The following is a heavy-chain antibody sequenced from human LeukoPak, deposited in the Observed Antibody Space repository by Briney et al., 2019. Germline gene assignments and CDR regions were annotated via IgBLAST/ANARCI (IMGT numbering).Heavy chain of an antibody. D-gene: IGHD1-1*01. J-gene: IGHJ1*01. V-gene: IGHV3-21*01. CDR3: VRDMNTVTTCYLQF. CDR2: ISRTSRHK. CDR1: GFTFSSYS. Sequence: GGSLTLSCAASGFTFSSYSMNWVRQAPGKGLEWVSSISRTSRHKYYSNSVKGRFTISRDEAENSLFLQMDSLRAEDTAIYYCVRDMNTVTTCYLQFWGQGTLVTVSS.